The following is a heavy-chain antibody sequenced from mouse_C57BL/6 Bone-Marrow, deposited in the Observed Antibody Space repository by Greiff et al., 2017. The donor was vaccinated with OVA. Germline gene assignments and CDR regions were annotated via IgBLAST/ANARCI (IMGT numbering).Heavy chain of an antibody. D-gene: IGHD1-1*01. Sequence: QLQQSGAELARPGASVKMSCKASGYTFTSYTMHWVKQRPGQGLEWIGYINPSSGYTKYNQKFKDKATLTADKSSSTAYMQLSSLTSEDSAVYYCARRSITTVVATDYAMDYWGQGTSVTVSS. CDR2: INPSSGYT. CDR3: ARRSITTVVATDYAMDY. V-gene: IGHV1-4*01. J-gene: IGHJ4*01. CDR1: GYTFTSYT.